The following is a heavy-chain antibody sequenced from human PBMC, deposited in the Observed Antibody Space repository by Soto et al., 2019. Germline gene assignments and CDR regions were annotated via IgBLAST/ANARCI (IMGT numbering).Heavy chain of an antibody. CDR1: GGPFISYA. CDR3: ARGESGSSYGQYYFDY. V-gene: IGHV1-69*01. D-gene: IGHD5-18*01. J-gene: IGHJ4*02. Sequence: VKVACKASGGPFISYAIVWVRQAPGQGLEWMGGIIPIFGTANYAQKFQGRVTITADESTSTAYMELSSLRSEDTAVYYCARGESGSSYGQYYFDYCGQRTLVTVSS. CDR2: IIPIFGTA.